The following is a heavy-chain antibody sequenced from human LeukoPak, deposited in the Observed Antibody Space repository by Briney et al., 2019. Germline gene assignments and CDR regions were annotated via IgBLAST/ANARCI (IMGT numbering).Heavy chain of an antibody. CDR1: GGTFSSYA. J-gene: IGHJ4*02. Sequence: SVKVSCKASGGTFSSYAISWVRQAPGQGLEWMGGIIPIFGTANYAQKFQGRVTITTDESTSTAYMELSSLRSEDTAVYYCAREVSLSGSYTHSELWGQGTLVTVSS. D-gene: IGHD1-26*01. CDR2: IIPIFGTA. CDR3: AREVSLSGSYTHSEL. V-gene: IGHV1-69*05.